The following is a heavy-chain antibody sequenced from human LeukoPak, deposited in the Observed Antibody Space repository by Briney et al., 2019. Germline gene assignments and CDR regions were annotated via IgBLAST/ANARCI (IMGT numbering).Heavy chain of an antibody. CDR3: ARDPMVRGVIRYFDY. D-gene: IGHD3-10*01. V-gene: IGHV3-21*01. J-gene: IGHJ4*02. CDR2: TSSSSSYI. CDR1: GFTFSSYS. Sequence: GGSLRLSCAASGFTFSSYSMNWVRQAPGKGLEWVSSTSSSSSYIYYADSVKGRFTISRDNAKNSLYLQMNSLRAEDTAVYYCARDPMVRGVIRYFDYWGQGTLVTVSS.